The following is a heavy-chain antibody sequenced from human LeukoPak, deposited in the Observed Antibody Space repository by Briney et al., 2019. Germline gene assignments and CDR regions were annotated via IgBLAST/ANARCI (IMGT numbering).Heavy chain of an antibody. Sequence: SQTLSLTCTVSGGSISSGSYYWSWIRQPPGKRLEWIGEINHSGSTNYNPSLKSRVTISVDTSKNQFSLKLSSVTAADTAVYYCARGYSSWFFDYWGQGTLVTVSS. V-gene: IGHV4-39*07. CDR3: ARGYSSWFFDY. D-gene: IGHD6-13*01. J-gene: IGHJ4*02. CDR2: INHSGST. CDR1: GGSISSGSYY.